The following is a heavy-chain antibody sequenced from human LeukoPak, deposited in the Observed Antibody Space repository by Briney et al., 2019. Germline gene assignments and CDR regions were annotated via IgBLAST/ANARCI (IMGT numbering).Heavy chain of an antibody. CDR2: ISTSSSYI. V-gene: IGHV3-21*01. J-gene: IGHJ4*02. D-gene: IGHD5-12*01. CDR3: ARRATTERGHSYGLDY. Sequence: GGSLRLSCAASGFTFSSYNMNWVRQAPGKGLEWVSSISTSSSYIYYTDSVKGRFTISRNNAKNSLYLQMNSLRAEDTAVYYCARRATTERGHSYGLDYWGQGTLVTVSS. CDR1: GFTFSSYN.